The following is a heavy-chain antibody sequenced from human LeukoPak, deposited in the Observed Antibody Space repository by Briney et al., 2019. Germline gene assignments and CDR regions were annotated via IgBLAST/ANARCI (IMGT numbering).Heavy chain of an antibody. Sequence: GGSLRLSCAASGFTFSSYSMNWVRQAPGKGVEGVSSISSSSSYIYYADSVKGRFTISRDNAKNSLYLQMNSLRAEDTAVYYCATPRGGATTPRFDYWGQGTLVTVSS. J-gene: IGHJ4*02. CDR3: ATPRGGATTPRFDY. V-gene: IGHV3-21*01. CDR2: ISSSSSYI. D-gene: IGHD1-26*01. CDR1: GFTFSSYS.